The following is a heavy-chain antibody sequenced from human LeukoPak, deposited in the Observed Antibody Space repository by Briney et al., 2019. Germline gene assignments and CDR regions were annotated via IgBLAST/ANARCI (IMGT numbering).Heavy chain of an antibody. Sequence: SETLSLTCAVYGGSFSGYYWSWIRQPPGKGLEWIGEINHSGSTYYNPSLKSRVTISVDTSKNQFSLKLSSVTAADTAVYYCAREDDFWSGYYIAYFDYWGQGTLVTVSS. CDR1: GGSFSGYY. CDR3: AREDDFWSGYYIAYFDY. CDR2: INHSGST. D-gene: IGHD3-3*01. V-gene: IGHV4-34*01. J-gene: IGHJ4*02.